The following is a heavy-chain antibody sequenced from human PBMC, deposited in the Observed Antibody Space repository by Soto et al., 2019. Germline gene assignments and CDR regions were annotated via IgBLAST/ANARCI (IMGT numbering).Heavy chain of an antibody. D-gene: IGHD1-1*01. Sequence: PGESLKISCKGSGYSFTSYWIGWVRQMPGKGLGWMGIIYSGDSDTRYSPSFQGQVTISADKSISTAYLQWSSLKASDTAMYYCARQNWNYDYYYGMDVWGQGTTVTVSS. CDR1: GYSFTSYW. J-gene: IGHJ6*02. V-gene: IGHV5-51*01. CDR3: ARQNWNYDYYYGMDV. CDR2: IYSGDSDT.